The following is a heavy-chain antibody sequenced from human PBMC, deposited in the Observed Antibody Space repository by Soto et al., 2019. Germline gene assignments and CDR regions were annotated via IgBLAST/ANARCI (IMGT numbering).Heavy chain of an antibody. V-gene: IGHV3-30-3*01. CDR3: ASSGEPNPHDY. CDR1: GFTFSSYA. Sequence: GGSLRLSCAASGFTFSSYAMHWVRQAPGKGLEWVAVISYDGSNKYYADSVKGRFTISRDNSKNTLYLQMNSLRAEDTAVYYCASSGEPNPHDYWGQGTLVTVS. D-gene: IGHD1-1*01. CDR2: ISYDGSNK. J-gene: IGHJ4*02.